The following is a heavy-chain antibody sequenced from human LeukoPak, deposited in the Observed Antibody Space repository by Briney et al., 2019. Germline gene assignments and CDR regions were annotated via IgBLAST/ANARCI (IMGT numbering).Heavy chain of an antibody. CDR2: ISAYNGNT. Sequence: ASVKVSCKASGYTFTSYGISWVRQAPGQGLEWMGWISAYNGNTNYAQKLQGRVTMTTDTSTSTAYMELRSLRSDDTAVYYCAREGAYYYDSSGYYSQNDYWGQGTLVTVSS. CDR3: AREGAYYYDSSGYYSQNDY. J-gene: IGHJ4*02. CDR1: GYTFTSYG. D-gene: IGHD3-22*01. V-gene: IGHV1-18*01.